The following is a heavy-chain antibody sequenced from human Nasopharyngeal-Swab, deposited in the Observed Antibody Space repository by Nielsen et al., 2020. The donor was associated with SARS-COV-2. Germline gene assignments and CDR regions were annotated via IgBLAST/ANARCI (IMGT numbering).Heavy chain of an antibody. V-gene: IGHV4-4*02. Sequence: SETLSLTCAVSGGSISSSNWWSWVRQPPGKGLEWIGEIYHSGSTNYNPSLKSRVTISVDKSKHQFSLRLSSVTAADTAVYYCARRSYCSSTSCNGDYYMDVWGKGTTVTVSS. J-gene: IGHJ6*03. CDR2: IYHSGST. CDR1: GGSISSSNW. D-gene: IGHD2-2*01. CDR3: ARRSYCSSTSCNGDYYMDV.